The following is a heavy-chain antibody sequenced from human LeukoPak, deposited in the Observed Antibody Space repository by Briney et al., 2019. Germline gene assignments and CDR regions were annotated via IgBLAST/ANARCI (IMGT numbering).Heavy chain of an antibody. D-gene: IGHD1-26*01. Sequence: GGSLRLSCAASGFTFSSYSMNWVRQAPGKGLEWVSSISSSSSYIYYADSVKGRFTISRDNAKNSLYLQMNSLRAEDTAVYYCARAHLRYEWELLGYYYGMDVWGQGTTVTVSS. CDR2: ISSSSSYI. V-gene: IGHV3-21*01. CDR3: ARAHLRYEWELLGYYYGMDV. CDR1: GFTFSSYS. J-gene: IGHJ6*02.